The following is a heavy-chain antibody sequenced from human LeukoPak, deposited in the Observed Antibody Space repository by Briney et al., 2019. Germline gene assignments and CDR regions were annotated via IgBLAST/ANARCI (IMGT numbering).Heavy chain of an antibody. CDR3: AGGLGSGWRY. V-gene: IGHV3-48*04. J-gene: IGHJ4*02. CDR1: GFTFSSYS. CDR2: ISNTGNTI. Sequence: GGSLRLSCAASGFTFSSYSMNWVRQAPGKGLEWGSYISNTGNTIYYADSVKGRFTISRDNAKNSLYLQMNSLRVEDTALYYCAGGLGSGWRYWGQGTLVTVSS. D-gene: IGHD6-19*01.